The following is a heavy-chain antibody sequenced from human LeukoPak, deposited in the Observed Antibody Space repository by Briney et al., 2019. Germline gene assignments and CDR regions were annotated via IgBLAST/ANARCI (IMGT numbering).Heavy chain of an antibody. D-gene: IGHD2-2*01. CDR1: GFNFDDYG. CDR3: ARVVCRSTSCYFGEFDY. CDR2: INWNGGST. V-gene: IGHV3-20*01. Sequence: PGGSLRLSCAASGFNFDDYGMTWVRQTPGKGLEWVSGINWNGGSTGYADSVKGRFTISRDNAKNSLYLQTNSLRAEDTALYHCARVVCRSTSCYFGEFDYWGQGTLVTVSS. J-gene: IGHJ4*02.